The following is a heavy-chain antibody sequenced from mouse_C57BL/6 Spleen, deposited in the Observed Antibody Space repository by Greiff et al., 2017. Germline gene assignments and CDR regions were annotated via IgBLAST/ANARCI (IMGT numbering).Heavy chain of an antibody. J-gene: IGHJ1*03. CDR3: ARSDYYGSSHWYFDV. V-gene: IGHV1-59*01. Sequence: QVQLQQSGAELVRPGTSVKLSCKASGYTFTSYWMHWVKQRPGQGLEWIGVIDPSDSYTNYNQKFKGKATLTVDTSSSTAYMQLSSLTSEDSAVYYCARSDYYGSSHWYFDVWGTGTTVTVSS. CDR1: GYTFTSYW. CDR2: IDPSDSYT. D-gene: IGHD1-1*01.